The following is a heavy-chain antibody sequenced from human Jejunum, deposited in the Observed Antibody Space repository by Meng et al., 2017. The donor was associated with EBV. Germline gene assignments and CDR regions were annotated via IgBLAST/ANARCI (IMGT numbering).Heavy chain of an antibody. Sequence: HITLKESGPTLEKPTHDLTLTCTLSGFSLTTRGGGVGWIRQPPGKAPEWLALIYWDDVKRYSPSLKSRLTITKDTSKIQVVLTMTNMDPVDTGTYFCAHSPMRTSSSGYPRGFDYWGQGTLVTVSS. CDR2: IYWDDVK. CDR1: GFSLTTRGGG. CDR3: AHSPMRTSSSGYPRGFDY. D-gene: IGHD5-12*01. V-gene: IGHV2-5*02. J-gene: IGHJ4*02.